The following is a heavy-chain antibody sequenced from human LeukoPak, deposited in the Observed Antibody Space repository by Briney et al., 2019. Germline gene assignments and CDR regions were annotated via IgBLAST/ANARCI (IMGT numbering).Heavy chain of an antibody. Sequence: GRSLRLSCAASGFHFSSYGMHWVRQAPGKGLEWVAVISYDGSNKYYADSEEGRFTISRDNSKSTLYLQMNSLRAEDTAVYYWAKVDCLGSCYRYYFDYCGQGTLVTVSS. CDR1: GFHFSSYG. J-gene: IGHJ4*02. D-gene: IGHD2-15*01. CDR3: AKVDCLGSCYRYYFDY. CDR2: ISYDGSNK. V-gene: IGHV3-30*18.